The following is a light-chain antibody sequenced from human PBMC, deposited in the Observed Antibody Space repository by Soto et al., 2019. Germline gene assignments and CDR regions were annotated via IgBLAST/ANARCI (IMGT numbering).Light chain of an antibody. V-gene: IGKV3-20*01. CDR3: HQFGTSPPAFT. J-gene: IGKJ2*01. Sequence: EVVLTQSPGTLSLSPGERATLSCRASQSVSTRNLAWYQQKPGQAPRLLMYGASSRATGIPDRFSGYGSGTAFTLTVSRLEPEDFAGYYCHQFGTSPPAFTFGQGTKLEIK. CDR1: QSVSTRN. CDR2: GAS.